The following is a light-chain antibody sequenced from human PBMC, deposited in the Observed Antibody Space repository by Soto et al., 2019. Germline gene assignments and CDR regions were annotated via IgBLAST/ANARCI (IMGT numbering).Light chain of an antibody. J-gene: IGKJ5*01. Sequence: EIVLTQSPGTLSLSPGERATLSCGASQSVSSSYLAWYQQKPGQAPRLLIYGASSRATGIPDRFSGSGSGTDFTLTISRLEPEDFAMYYCQQYGSSPITLGQGTRLEIK. CDR1: QSVSSSY. V-gene: IGKV3-20*01. CDR3: QQYGSSPIT. CDR2: GAS.